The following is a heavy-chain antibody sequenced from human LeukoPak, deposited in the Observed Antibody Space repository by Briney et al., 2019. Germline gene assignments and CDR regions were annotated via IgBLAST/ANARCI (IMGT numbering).Heavy chain of an antibody. V-gene: IGHV1-24*01. J-gene: IGHJ6*02. CDR2: FDPEDGET. CDR1: GYTLTELS. CDR3: ATVPVRYSSSWYYYYGMDV. D-gene: IGHD6-13*01. Sequence: ASVKVSCKVSGYTLTELSMHWVRQAPGKGLEWMGGFDPEDGETIYAQKFQGRVTMTEDTSTDTAYMELSSLRSEDTAVYYCATVPVRYSSSWYYYYGMDVWGQGTTVTVSS.